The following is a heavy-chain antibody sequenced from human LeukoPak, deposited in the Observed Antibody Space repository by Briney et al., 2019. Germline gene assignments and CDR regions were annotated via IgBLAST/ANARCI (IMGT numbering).Heavy chain of an antibody. Sequence: ASVKVSCKASGGTFSSYTISWVRQAPGQGLEWMGRIIPILGIANYAQKLQGRVTITADKSTSTAYMELSSLGSEDTSVYYCARVSSRIQLWTELRYWGQGTLVTVSS. CDR2: IIPILGIA. CDR3: ARVSSRIQLWTELRY. CDR1: GGTFSSYT. D-gene: IGHD5-18*01. J-gene: IGHJ4*02. V-gene: IGHV1-69*02.